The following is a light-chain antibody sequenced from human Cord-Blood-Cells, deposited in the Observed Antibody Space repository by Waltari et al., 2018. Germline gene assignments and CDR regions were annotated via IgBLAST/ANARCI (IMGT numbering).Light chain of an antibody. CDR3: QQYDNLGLFT. CDR2: DAS. J-gene: IGKJ3*01. CDR1: QDISNY. Sequence: DIQMTQSPSSLSASVGDRVTITCQASQDISNYLNWYQQKPGKAPKLLIYDASNLETGVPSRFSGSGSGTDFTFTISSLQPEDIATYYCQQYDNLGLFTFGPATKVDIK. V-gene: IGKV1-33*01.